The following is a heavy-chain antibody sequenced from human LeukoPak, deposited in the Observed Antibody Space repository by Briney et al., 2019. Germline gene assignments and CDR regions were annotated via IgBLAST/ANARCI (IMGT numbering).Heavy chain of an antibody. CDR3: AKKRYENGTSSAGYLDV. CDR1: GFTFTGFA. V-gene: IGHV3-23*01. J-gene: IGHJ6*02. CDR2: ISGSGGTT. Sequence: GGSLRLSCAASGFTFTGFAMNWARQAPGRGLEWVSVISGSGGTTHYADSVKGRFTISRDNFKNTVSLQMNSLRAEDTAAYYCAKKRYENGTSSAGYLDVWGQGTTVIVSS. D-gene: IGHD1-1*01.